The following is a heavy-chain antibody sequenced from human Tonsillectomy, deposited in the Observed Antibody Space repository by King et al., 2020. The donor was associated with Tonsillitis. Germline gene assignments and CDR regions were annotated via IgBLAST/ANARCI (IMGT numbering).Heavy chain of an antibody. V-gene: IGHV3-30-3*01. CDR1: GFTFSNYA. CDR2: ISYDGSNK. D-gene: IGHD3-16*01. Sequence: VQLVESGGGVVQPGRSLRLSCAASGFTFSNYAVHWVRQAPGKGLEWVAVISYDGSNKYYAGSVEGRFTISRDNSKNTLYLQMDSLRGEDTAVYYCARDVGGDYYYYYMDVWGKGTTVTVSS. CDR3: ARDVGGDYYYYYMDV. J-gene: IGHJ6*03.